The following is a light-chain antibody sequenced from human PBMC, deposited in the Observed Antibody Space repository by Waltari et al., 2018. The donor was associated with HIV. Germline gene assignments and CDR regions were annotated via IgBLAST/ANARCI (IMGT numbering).Light chain of an antibody. J-gene: IGKJ3*01. CDR2: SAY. CDR3: QQSYDSPFN. CDR1: QAISTY. V-gene: IGKV1-39*01. Sequence: DIQMTQLPSALSASLGDSVVITCRASQAISTYLNWYQQKPGKAPVLLVYSAYKLQSGAPSRFRGAGSGRDFSLSITGLQTEDFARYFCQQSYDSPFNFGPGT.